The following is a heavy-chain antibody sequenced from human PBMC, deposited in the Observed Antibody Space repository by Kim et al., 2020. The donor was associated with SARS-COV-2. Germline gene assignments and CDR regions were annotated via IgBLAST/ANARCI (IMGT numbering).Heavy chain of an antibody. D-gene: IGHD3-9*01. J-gene: IGHJ4*02. Sequence: RFTISRDNSKNTLYLQMNSLRAEDTAVYYCAKDRRDYDILTGPRRLGFDYWGQGTLVTVSS. V-gene: IGHV3-23*01. CDR3: AKDRRDYDILTGPRRLGFDY.